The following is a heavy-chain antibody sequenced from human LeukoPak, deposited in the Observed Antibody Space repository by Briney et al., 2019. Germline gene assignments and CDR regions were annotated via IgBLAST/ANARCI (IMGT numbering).Heavy chain of an antibody. D-gene: IGHD5-24*01. J-gene: IGHJ6*03. V-gene: IGHV4-59*01. CDR1: GGSISSYY. CDR2: IYYSGST. CDR3: AREGRYRYGYNEYHSYMDI. Sequence: PSETLSLTCTVSGGSISSYYWSWIRQPPGKGLEWIGYIYYSGSTNYNPSLKSRVTISVDTSKNQFSLKLSSVTAAETAEYYCAREGRYRYGYNEYHSYMDIWGKGTTVTVSS.